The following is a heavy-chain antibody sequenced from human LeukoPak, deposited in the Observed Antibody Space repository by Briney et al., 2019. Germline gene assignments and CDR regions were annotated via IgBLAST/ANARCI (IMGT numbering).Heavy chain of an antibody. CDR1: GYTFTSYG. D-gene: IGHD1-26*01. V-gene: IGHV1-18*01. CDR3: ARGSFSGSYYRWDGRD. CDR2: ISAYNGNT. J-gene: IGHJ4*02. Sequence: ASVKVSCKASGYTFTSYGISWVRQAPGQGLEWMGWISAYNGNTNYAQKLQGRVTMTTDTSTSTAYMELRSLRSEDTAVYYCARGSFSGSYYRWDGRDWGQGTLVTVSS.